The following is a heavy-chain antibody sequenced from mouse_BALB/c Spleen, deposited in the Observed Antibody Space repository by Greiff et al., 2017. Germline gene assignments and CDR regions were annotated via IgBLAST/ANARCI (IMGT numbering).Heavy chain of an antibody. CDR3: ARKWLLRGYFDV. CDR1: GYAFSSYW. D-gene: IGHD2-3*01. J-gene: IGHJ1*01. CDR2: IYPGDGDT. V-gene: IGHV1-80*01. Sequence: VQLQQSGAELVRPGSSVKISCKASGYAFSSYWMNWVKQRPGQGLEWIGQIYPGDGDTNYNGKFKGKATLTADKSSSTAYMQLSSLTSEDSAVYFCARKWLLRGYFDVWGAGTTVTVSS.